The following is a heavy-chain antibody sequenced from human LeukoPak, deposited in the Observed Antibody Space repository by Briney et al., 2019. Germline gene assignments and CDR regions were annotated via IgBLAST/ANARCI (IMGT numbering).Heavy chain of an antibody. J-gene: IGHJ4*02. CDR2: IYYSGST. CDR3: ARTSWDIVATIFDY. D-gene: IGHD5-12*01. Sequence: SETLSLTCTVSGGSISSYYWSWIRQPPGKGLEWVGYIYYSGSTNYNPSLKSRVTISVDTSKNQFSLKLSSVTAADTAVYYCARTSWDIVATIFDYWGQGTLVTVSS. CDR1: GGSISSYY. V-gene: IGHV4-59*01.